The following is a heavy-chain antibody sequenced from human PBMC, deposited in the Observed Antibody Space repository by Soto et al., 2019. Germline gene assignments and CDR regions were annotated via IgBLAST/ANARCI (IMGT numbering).Heavy chain of an antibody. CDR3: ARGVEGRESSGSSPMGSFMDV. Sequence: QVQLQQWGAGLLKPSETLSLTCGVFGGSFSGYYWSWIRQPPGKGLEWVGEINHGGSTNYNPSLKSRVTISVDTSENQFPLELSSVTAADTAVYSYARGVEGRESSGSSPMGSFMDVWGKGTTVTVSS. D-gene: IGHD6-19*01. CDR1: GGSFSGYY. V-gene: IGHV4-34*01. CDR2: INHGGST. J-gene: IGHJ6*03.